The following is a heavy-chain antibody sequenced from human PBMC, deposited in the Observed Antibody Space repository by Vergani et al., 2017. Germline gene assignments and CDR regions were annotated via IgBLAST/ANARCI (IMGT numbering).Heavy chain of an antibody. CDR3: AREFYNDFLTADGPHVFAL. D-gene: IGHD3-9*01. CDR2: LSKGSDKK. V-gene: IGHV3-48*01. Sequence: EVQLQESGGGLVKPGGSLRVSCAASGFSFSTYSINWVRQAPGKGLEWISHLSKGSDKKYFADSVKGRCTISRDNAKNSLFLEMTNLRGEDTAVYFCAREFYNDFLTADGPHVFALWGRGTMVSVSS. CDR1: GFSFSTYS. J-gene: IGHJ3*01.